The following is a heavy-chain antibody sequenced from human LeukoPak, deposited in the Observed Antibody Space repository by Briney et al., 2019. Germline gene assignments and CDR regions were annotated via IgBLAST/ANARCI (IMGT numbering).Heavy chain of an antibody. J-gene: IGHJ6*03. CDR3: ARGQYSTSSFYNHYYMDV. D-gene: IGHD6-6*01. V-gene: IGHV3-30*02. Sequence: GGSLRLSCAASGFTFSSYGMHWVRQAPGKGLEWVAFIRYDGSNKYYADSVKGRFTISRDNSKNTLYLQMNSLRAEDTAVYYCARGQYSTSSFYNHYYMDVWGTGTTVTVSS. CDR2: IRYDGSNK. CDR1: GFTFSSYG.